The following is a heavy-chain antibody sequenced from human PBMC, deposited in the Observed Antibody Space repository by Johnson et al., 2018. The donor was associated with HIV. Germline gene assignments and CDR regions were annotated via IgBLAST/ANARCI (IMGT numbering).Heavy chain of an antibody. Sequence: VQLVESGGGLVQPGGSLRLSCAASGFTFSNYAMNWVRQAPGKGLEWVSSIGYSASDTYYADSVKGRFTISRDNSNNRLYLQMNSLRAEDTAIYYCARETGFAIFGVVKLNAFDIWGQGTMVTVFS. CDR3: ARETGFAIFGVVKLNAFDI. CDR2: IGYSASDT. CDR1: GFTFSNYA. V-gene: IGHV3-23*04. D-gene: IGHD3-3*01. J-gene: IGHJ3*02.